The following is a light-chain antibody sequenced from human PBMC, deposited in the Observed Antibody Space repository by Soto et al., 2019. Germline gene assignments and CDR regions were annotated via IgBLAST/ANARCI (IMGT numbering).Light chain of an antibody. J-gene: IGKJ1*01. CDR1: QSVSSN. CDR2: DTS. CDR3: QQYNNWPPSWT. V-gene: IGKV3-15*01. Sequence: IVMTQSPATLSVSPGERATLSCRASQSVSSNLAWYQQKPGQAPRLLIYDTSTRATGISARFSGSGSGTDFTLTISGLQSEDFAVYYCQQYNNWPPSWTFGQGTKVDIK.